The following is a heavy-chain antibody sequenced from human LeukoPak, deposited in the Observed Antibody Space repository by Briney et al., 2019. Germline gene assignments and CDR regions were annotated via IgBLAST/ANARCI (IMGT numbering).Heavy chain of an antibody. D-gene: IGHD6-13*01. J-gene: IGHJ4*02. CDR1: GFTFSSYA. CDR3: ARARDHFLVAAAGIPVTVLDY. Sequence: GRSLRLSCAASGFTFSSYAMHWVRQAPGKGLEWVAVISYDGSNKYYADSVKGRFTISRDNSKNTLYLQMNSLRAEDTAVYYCARARDHFLVAAAGIPVTVLDYWGQGTLVTVSS. V-gene: IGHV3-30-3*01. CDR2: ISYDGSNK.